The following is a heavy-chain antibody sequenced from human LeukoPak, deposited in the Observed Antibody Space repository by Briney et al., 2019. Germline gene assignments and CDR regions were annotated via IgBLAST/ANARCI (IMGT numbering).Heavy chain of an antibody. CDR3: ARGYSSGWYKSTYNWFDP. V-gene: IGHV1-2*06. D-gene: IGHD6-19*01. CDR2: INPNSGGT. Sequence: ASVKVSFKASGYTFTGYYMHWVRQAPGQGLEWMGRINPNSGGTNYAQKFQGRVTMTRDTSISTAYMELSRLRSDDTAVYYCARGYSSGWYKSTYNWFDPWGQGTLVTVSS. CDR1: GYTFTGYY. J-gene: IGHJ5*02.